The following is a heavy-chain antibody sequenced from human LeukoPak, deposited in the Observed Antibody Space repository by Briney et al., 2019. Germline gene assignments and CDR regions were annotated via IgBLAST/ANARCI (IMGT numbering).Heavy chain of an antibody. Sequence: GGSLRLSCAASGFTFSSYAMHWVRQAPGKGLEWVAVISYDGSNKYYADSVKGRFTISRDNSKNTLYLQMNSLRAEDTAVYYCARDSQKWELPHDAFDIWGQGTMVTVSS. J-gene: IGHJ3*02. CDR3: ARDSQKWELPHDAFDI. CDR2: ISYDGSNK. V-gene: IGHV3-30-3*01. CDR1: GFTFSSYA. D-gene: IGHD1-26*01.